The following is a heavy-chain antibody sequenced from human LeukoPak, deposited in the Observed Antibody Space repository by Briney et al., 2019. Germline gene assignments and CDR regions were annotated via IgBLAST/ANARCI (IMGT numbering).Heavy chain of an antibody. J-gene: IGHJ4*02. CDR1: GYTFTDYY. CDR2: INAKSGDT. Sequence: GASVKVSYKASGYTFTDYYMHWVRQAPGQGLEWMGWINAKSGDTKYAQKFQARVTMTRDTSITTTYMEVSRLSSDDTAVYYCARQNTGQLDYWGQGTLVTVSS. CDR3: ARQNTGQLDY. V-gene: IGHV1-2*02. D-gene: IGHD2-8*02.